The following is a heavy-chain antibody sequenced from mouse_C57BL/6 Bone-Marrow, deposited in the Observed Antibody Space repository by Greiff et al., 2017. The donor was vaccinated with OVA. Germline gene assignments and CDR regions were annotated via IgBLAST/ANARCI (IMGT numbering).Heavy chain of an antibody. V-gene: IGHV8-8*01. CDR1: GFSLSTFGMG. D-gene: IGHD1-1*01. Sequence: QVTLKVSGPGILQPSQTLSLTCSFSGFSLSTFGMGVGWIRQPSGQGLEWLAHIWWDDDKYSNPALKSRPPISKDTAKNQVFIKISNVDTAETATYYCARIDGSSYVGFAYWGQGTLVTVSA. CDR3: ARIDGSSYVGFAY. CDR2: IWWDDDK. J-gene: IGHJ3*01.